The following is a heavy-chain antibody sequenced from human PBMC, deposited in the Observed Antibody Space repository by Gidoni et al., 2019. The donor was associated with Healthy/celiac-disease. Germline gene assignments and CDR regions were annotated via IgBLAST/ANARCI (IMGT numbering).Heavy chain of an antibody. D-gene: IGHD3-9*01. V-gene: IGHV4-31*03. CDR3: ARAERYPVRADAFDI. J-gene: IGHJ3*02. CDR2: IYYSGST. Sequence: QVQLQASGPGLVKPSQTLSLTCTVSVGSISSGGYYWSWIRQHPGKGLEWIGYIYYSGSTYYNPALKSRVTISVDTSKNQFSLKLSSVTAADTAVYYCARAERYPVRADAFDIWGQGTMVTVSS. CDR1: VGSISSGGYY.